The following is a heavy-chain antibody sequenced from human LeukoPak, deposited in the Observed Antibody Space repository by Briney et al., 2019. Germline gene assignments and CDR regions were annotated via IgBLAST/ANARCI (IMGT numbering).Heavy chain of an antibody. CDR3: AKDSTGVAATDY. D-gene: IGHD6-19*01. J-gene: IGHJ4*02. V-gene: IGHV3-23*01. CDR1: GFTFSSYA. CDR2: ISASGGNT. Sequence: GGSLRLSCAASGFTFSSYAMTWVRQAPGQGLEWVSAISASGGNTYYADSVKGRFTISRDNSKYTLYLQINSLRAEDTAVYYCAKDSTGVAATDYWGQGTAVTVSS.